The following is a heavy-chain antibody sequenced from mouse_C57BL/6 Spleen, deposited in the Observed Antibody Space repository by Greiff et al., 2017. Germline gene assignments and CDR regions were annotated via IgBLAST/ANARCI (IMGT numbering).Heavy chain of an antibody. CDR3: ARKAYEDWCAY. D-gene: IGHD2-12*01. CDR2: ISYDGSN. CDR1: GYSITSGYY. V-gene: IGHV3-6*01. Sequence: ESGPGLVKPSQSLSLTCSVTGYSITSGYYWNWIRQFPGNKLEWMGYISYDGSNNYNPSLKNRISITRDTSKNQFFLTLNSVTTEDTATYDCARKAYEDWCAYWGQGTLVTVSA. J-gene: IGHJ3*01.